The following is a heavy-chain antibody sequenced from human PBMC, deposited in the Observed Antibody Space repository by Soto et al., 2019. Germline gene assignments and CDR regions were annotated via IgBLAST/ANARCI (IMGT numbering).Heavy chain of an antibody. D-gene: IGHD6-13*01. V-gene: IGHV4-34*01. CDR3: ARSPYSSSWYFDY. J-gene: IGHJ4*02. Sequence: SETLCLTYAVYGGSFSGYYWSWIRQPPGKGLEWIGEINHSGSTNYNPSLKSRVTISVDTSKNQFSLKLSSVTAADTAVYYCARSPYSSSWYFDYWGQGTLVTVSS. CDR2: INHSGST. CDR1: GGSFSGYY.